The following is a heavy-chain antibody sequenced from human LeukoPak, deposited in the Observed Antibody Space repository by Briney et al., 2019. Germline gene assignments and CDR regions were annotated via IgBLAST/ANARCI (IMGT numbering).Heavy chain of an antibody. J-gene: IGHJ5*02. Sequence: GASVKVSCKASGYTFTSYYMHWVRQAPGQGLEWMGRINPNSGGTNYAQKFQGRVTMTRDTSISTAYMELSRLRSDDTAVYYCARGAVTTVRSPNNWFDPWGQGTLVTVSS. V-gene: IGHV1-2*06. CDR1: GYTFTSYY. D-gene: IGHD4-11*01. CDR2: INPNSGGT. CDR3: ARGAVTTVRSPNNWFDP.